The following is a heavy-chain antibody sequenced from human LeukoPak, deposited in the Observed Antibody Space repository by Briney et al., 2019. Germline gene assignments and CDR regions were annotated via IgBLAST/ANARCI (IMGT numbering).Heavy chain of an antibody. CDR3: ARHDSSGYYRRLDY. CDR2: IYYSGST. J-gene: IGHJ4*02. V-gene: IGHV4-39*01. D-gene: IGHD3-22*01. Sequence: SETLSLTCTVSGGSINSTNYYWGWIRQPPGKGLEWIGSIYYSGSTYYNPSLRSRVTISVDTSKNQFSLKLTSVTAADTAVYYCARHDSSGYYRRLDYWGQGTLVTVSS. CDR1: GGSINSTNYY.